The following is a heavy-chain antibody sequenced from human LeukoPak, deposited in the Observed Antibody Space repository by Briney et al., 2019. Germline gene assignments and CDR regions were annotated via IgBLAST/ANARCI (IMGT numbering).Heavy chain of an antibody. Sequence: ASVKVSCTASGYTFTIYDINWVRQATGQGLEWMGWMNPNSGNTGYAQKFQGRVTITRNTSISTAYMELSSLRSEDTAVYYCARGRGYSYGNFDYWGQGTLVTVSS. D-gene: IGHD5-18*01. V-gene: IGHV1-8*03. CDR1: GYTFTIYD. CDR3: ARGRGYSYGNFDY. J-gene: IGHJ4*02. CDR2: MNPNSGNT.